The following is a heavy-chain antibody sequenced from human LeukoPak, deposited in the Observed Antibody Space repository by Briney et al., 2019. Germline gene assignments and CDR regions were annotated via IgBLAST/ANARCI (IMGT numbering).Heavy chain of an antibody. Sequence: PSETLSLTCTVSGGSISSYYWSWIRQPPGKGLEWIGYIYYSGSTNYNPSLKSRVTISVDTSKNQFSLKLSSVTAADTAVYYCARTFAYSYGDYFDYWGQGALVTVSS. J-gene: IGHJ4*02. CDR3: ARTFAYSYGDYFDY. CDR2: IYYSGST. D-gene: IGHD5-18*01. CDR1: GGSISSYY. V-gene: IGHV4-59*12.